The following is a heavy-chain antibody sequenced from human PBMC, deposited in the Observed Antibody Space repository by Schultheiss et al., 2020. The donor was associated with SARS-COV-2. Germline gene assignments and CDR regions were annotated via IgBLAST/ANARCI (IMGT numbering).Heavy chain of an antibody. V-gene: IGHV3-30*18. CDR2: ISYDGYNK. CDR3: AKDSWSGLGLGYDY. CDR1: GFTFSDYY. J-gene: IGHJ4*02. D-gene: IGHD3-3*01. Sequence: GGSLRLSCAASGFTFSDYYMSWIRQAPGKGLEWVAVISYDGYNKYYADSVKGRFTISRDNSENTLYLQMNNLRAEDTAVYFCAKDSWSGLGLGYDYWGQGTLVTVSS.